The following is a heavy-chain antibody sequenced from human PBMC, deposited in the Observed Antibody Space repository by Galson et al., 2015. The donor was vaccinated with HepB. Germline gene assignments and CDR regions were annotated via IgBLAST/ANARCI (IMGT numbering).Heavy chain of an antibody. Sequence: CAISGDSVSSNSAAWSWIRQSPSRGLEWLGRTYYRSKWYNDYAVSVKSRITINPDTSKNQFSLQLNSVTPEDTAVYYCARVGTVATSYYYYYGMDVWGQGTTVTVSS. CDR2: TYYRSKWYN. D-gene: IGHD5-12*01. CDR1: GDSVSSNSAA. J-gene: IGHJ6*02. V-gene: IGHV6-1*01. CDR3: ARVGTVATSYYYYYGMDV.